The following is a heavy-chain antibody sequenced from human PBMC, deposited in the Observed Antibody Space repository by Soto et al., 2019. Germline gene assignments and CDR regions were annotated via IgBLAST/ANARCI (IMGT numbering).Heavy chain of an antibody. D-gene: IGHD3-3*01. V-gene: IGHV4-59*01. J-gene: IGHJ4*02. Sequence: SETLSLTCTVSGGSIINYYWSWIRQPPEKGLEWIGYIYYTGSTNYNSSLESRVTISVDTSKNQFSLKLSSVTAADTAVYYCARWRDPYFDYWGQGTLVTVSS. CDR1: GGSIINYY. CDR2: IYYTGST. CDR3: ARWRDPYFDY.